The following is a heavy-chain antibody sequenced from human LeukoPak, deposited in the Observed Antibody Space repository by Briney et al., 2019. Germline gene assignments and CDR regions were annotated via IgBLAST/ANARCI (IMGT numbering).Heavy chain of an antibody. CDR2: VYTSGTT. V-gene: IGHV4-4*07. CDR1: GGSISPYY. Sequence: SETLSLTCTVSGGSISPYYWSWIRQPAGEGVEWIGRVYTSGTTNYNPSLKSRVTMSVDASQNQFSLKLTSVTAADTAVYFCARVRFGPGGELFDYWGQGTLVTVSS. J-gene: IGHJ4*02. CDR3: ARVRFGPGGELFDY. D-gene: IGHD3-3*01.